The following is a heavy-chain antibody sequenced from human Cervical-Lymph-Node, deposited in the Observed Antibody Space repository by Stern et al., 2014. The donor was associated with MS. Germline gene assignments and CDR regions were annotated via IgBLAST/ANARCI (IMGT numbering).Heavy chain of an antibody. CDR1: GYTFTSYY. Sequence: DQLVESGAEVKKPGASVKVSCKAFGYTFTSYYMHWVRQAPGQGLEWMGIINPSGGSTSYAQKFQDRITMTRDTSTSTVYMELSSLRSDDTAVYYCAGGHTFDYWGQGTLVTVSS. V-gene: IGHV1-46*01. CDR2: INPSGGST. CDR3: AGGHTFDY. J-gene: IGHJ4*02.